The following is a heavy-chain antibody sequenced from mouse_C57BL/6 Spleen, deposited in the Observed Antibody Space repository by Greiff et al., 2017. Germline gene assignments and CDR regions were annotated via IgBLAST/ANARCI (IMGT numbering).Heavy chain of an antibody. J-gene: IGHJ2*01. CDR2: INPNNGGT. CDR3: ARALYYYGSSYFDY. V-gene: IGHV1-18*01. D-gene: IGHD1-1*01. Sequence: VQLQQSGPELVKPGASVKIPCKASGYTFTDYNMDWVKQSHGKSLEWIGDINPNNGGTIYNQNVKGKATLTVDESSSTAYMELRSLTSEDTAVYYCARALYYYGSSYFDYWGQGTTLTVSS. CDR1: GYTFTDYN.